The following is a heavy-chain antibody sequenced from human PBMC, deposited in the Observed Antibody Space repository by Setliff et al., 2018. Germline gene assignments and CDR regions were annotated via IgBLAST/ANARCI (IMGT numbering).Heavy chain of an antibody. CDR2: INPNSGGT. D-gene: IGHD5-12*01. Sequence: ASVKVSCKASGGTFAITWVRQAPGQGLEWMGWINPNSGGTNYAQKFQGRVTMTRDTSISTAYMELSRLTSDDSAVYYCARAVSGYDYHYFDKWGQGTLVTVSS. CDR1: GGTFA. CDR3: ARAVSGYDYHYFDK. J-gene: IGHJ4*02. V-gene: IGHV1-2*02.